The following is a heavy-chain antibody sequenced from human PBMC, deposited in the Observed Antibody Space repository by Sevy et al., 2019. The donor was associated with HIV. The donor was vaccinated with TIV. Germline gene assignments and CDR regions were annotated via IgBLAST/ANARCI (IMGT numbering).Heavy chain of an antibody. CDR3: ARGVYDYIWGSYRLSHFDY. CDR2: IYHSGST. V-gene: IGHV4-30-2*01. D-gene: IGHD3-16*02. J-gene: IGHJ4*02. Sequence: SETLSLTCAVSGGSISSGGYSWSWIRQPPGKGLEWIGYIYHSGSTYYNPSLKSRVTISVDRSKNQFSLKRSSVTAADTAVYYCARGVYDYIWGSYRLSHFDYWGQGTLVTVSS. CDR1: GGSISSGGYS.